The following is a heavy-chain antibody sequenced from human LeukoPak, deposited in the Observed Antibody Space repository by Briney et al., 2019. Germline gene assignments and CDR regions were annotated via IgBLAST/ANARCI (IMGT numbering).Heavy chain of an antibody. CDR2: IYPGGSDT. D-gene: IGHD2-2*02. V-gene: IGHV5-51*01. J-gene: IGHJ4*02. CDR3: ARRLRQAYIDY. CDR1: GYSFTSYW. Sequence: GESLKISCKGSGYSFTSYWIGWVRQMPGKGLEWMGIIYPGGSDTRYSPSFQGQVTISADKSISTAHLQWSSLKASDTAMYYCARRLRQAYIDYWGQGTLVTVSS.